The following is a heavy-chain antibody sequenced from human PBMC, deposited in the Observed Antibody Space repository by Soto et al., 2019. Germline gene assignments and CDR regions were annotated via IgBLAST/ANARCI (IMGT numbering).Heavy chain of an antibody. Sequence: ASETLSLTCAVSGYSISSSNWWGWIRQPPGKGLEWIGYIYYSGSTYYNPSLKSRVTMSVDASKNQLSLKLSSVTAVDTAVYYCARKVVVGATHWFDPWGQGTLVTVSS. CDR3: ARKVVVGATHWFDP. CDR2: IYYSGST. J-gene: IGHJ5*02. V-gene: IGHV4-28*01. CDR1: GYSISSSNW. D-gene: IGHD1-26*01.